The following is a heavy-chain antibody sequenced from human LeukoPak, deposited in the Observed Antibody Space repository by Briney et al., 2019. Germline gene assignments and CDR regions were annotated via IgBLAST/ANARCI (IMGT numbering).Heavy chain of an antibody. J-gene: IGHJ4*02. D-gene: IGHD4-23*01. CDR1: GFTFSNYA. CDR3: AKHYGSNSMADY. Sequence: PGGSLRLSCGTSGFTFSNYAMSWVRQAPGKGLEWVSAISGSGSNTYYAGSVKGRFTISRDNSKNTLYLQMNSLRAEETAVYYCAKHYGSNSMADYWGQGTLVTVSS. CDR2: ISGSGSNT. V-gene: IGHV3-23*01.